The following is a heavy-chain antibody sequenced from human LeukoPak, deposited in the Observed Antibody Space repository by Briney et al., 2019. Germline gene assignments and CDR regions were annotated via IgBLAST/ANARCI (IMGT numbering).Heavy chain of an antibody. CDR1: GYTFTGYY. V-gene: IGHV1-2*04. J-gene: IGHJ4*02. CDR2: TNPNSGGT. CDR3: ARESVVGATMDY. Sequence: ASVKVSCKASGYTFTGYYMHWVRRAPGQGLEWMGWTNPNSGGTNYAQKFQGWVTMTRDTSISTAYMELSRLRSDDTAVYYCARESVVGATMDYWGQGTLVTVSS. D-gene: IGHD1-26*01.